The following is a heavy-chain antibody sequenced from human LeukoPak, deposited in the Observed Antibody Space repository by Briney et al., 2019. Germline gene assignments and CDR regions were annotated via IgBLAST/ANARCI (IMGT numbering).Heavy chain of an antibody. V-gene: IGHV4-30-4*01. J-gene: IGHJ5*02. CDR2: MYYSGST. CDR3: AKPYYYDSRIDP. CDR1: GGSISSGDYY. Sequence: PSQTLSLTCTVSGGSISSGDYYWSWIRQPPGKGLEWIAYMYYSGSTYYNPSLKSRVTMSADTSKNQLSLKMSSVTAADTAVYYCAKPYYYDSRIDPWGQGILVTVSS. D-gene: IGHD3-22*01.